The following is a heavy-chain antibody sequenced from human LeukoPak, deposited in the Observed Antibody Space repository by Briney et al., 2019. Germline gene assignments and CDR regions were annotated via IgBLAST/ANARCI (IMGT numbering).Heavy chain of an antibody. Sequence: GGSLRLSCAASGFAFSGSTMNWVRQAPGKGLEWVSSISSSSSYIYYADSVKGRFTISRDNAKNSLYLQMNSLRAEDTAVYYCALLGVVVPAAIRAFDIWGQGTMVTVSS. J-gene: IGHJ3*02. CDR3: ALLGVVVPAAIRAFDI. V-gene: IGHV3-21*01. CDR1: GFAFSGST. D-gene: IGHD2-2*01. CDR2: ISSSSSYI.